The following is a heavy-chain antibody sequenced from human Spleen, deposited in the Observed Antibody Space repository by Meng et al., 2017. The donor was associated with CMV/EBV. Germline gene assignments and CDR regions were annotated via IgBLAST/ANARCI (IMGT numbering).Heavy chain of an antibody. Sequence: KIAWQASGYSLNIHWIARVRQMPGKGLESMAIIYPSDSDTRYSPSFQGQVTISVDKSITTAYLQWNSLKASDTAMYYCARRTAYRGDYWGQGTLVTVSS. CDR3: ARRTAYRGDY. CDR2: IYPSDSDT. D-gene: IGHD2-21*02. V-gene: IGHV5-51*01. CDR1: GYSLNIHW. J-gene: IGHJ4*02.